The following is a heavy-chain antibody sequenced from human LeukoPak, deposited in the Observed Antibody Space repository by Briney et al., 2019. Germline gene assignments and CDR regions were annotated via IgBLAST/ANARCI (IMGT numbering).Heavy chain of an antibody. D-gene: IGHD4-17*01. CDR1: GGSIRCYY. CDR2: IYYSGST. Sequence: SETLSLTCTVSGGSIRCYYWSWIRQPPGKGLEGIGYIYYSGSTNYNPSLKSRVSISVDTSKNQFSLKLSSVTAADTAVYYCARTGSTVTMLYPFDHWGQGTLVTVSS. CDR3: ARTGSTVTMLYPFDH. V-gene: IGHV4-59*01. J-gene: IGHJ4*02.